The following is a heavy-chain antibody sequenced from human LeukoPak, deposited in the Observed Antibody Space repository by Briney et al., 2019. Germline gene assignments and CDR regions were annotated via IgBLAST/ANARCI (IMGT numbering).Heavy chain of an antibody. CDR1: GFTFSSYS. J-gene: IGHJ5*02. CDR2: ISSSSSYI. Sequence: GGSLRLSCAASGFTFSSYSMNWVRQAPGKGLEWVSSISSSSSYIYYADSVKGRFTISRDNAKNSLYLQVSSLRDEDTALYYCAKALGLIDPFDPWGQGTLVTVSS. D-gene: IGHD3-22*01. V-gene: IGHV3-21*04. CDR3: AKALGLIDPFDP.